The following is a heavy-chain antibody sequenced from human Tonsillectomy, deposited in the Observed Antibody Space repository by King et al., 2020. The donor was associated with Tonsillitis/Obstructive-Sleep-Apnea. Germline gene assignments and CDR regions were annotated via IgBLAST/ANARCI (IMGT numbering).Heavy chain of an antibody. Sequence: QLVQSGGGLVKPGGSLRLSCAASGFTFSSYSMNWVRQAPGKGLEWVSSISSSSGYIYYADSLKGRFTVSRDNAKNSLYVQMNSLRAEDTAVYYCARGHSGSYQRTYGFDIWGQGTMVTVSS. D-gene: IGHD1-26*01. CDR1: GFTFSSYS. CDR3: ARGHSGSYQRTYGFDI. CDR2: ISSSSGYI. J-gene: IGHJ3*02. V-gene: IGHV3-21*06.